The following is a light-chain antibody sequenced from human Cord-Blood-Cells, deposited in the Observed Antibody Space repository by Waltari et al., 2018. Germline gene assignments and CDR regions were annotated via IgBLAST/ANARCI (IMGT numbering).Light chain of an antibody. Sequence: SYELTQPPSVSVSPGQTASITCSGDKLGDKYACWYQQKPGQSPVLVIYQDSKRPSGIPERFSGSNSGITATLTISGTQAMDEADYYCQAWDSSTVVFGTGTKVTVL. J-gene: IGLJ1*01. V-gene: IGLV3-1*01. CDR1: KLGDKY. CDR2: QDS. CDR3: QAWDSSTVV.